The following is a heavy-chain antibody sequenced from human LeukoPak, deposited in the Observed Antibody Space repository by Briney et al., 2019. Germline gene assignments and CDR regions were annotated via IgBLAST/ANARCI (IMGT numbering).Heavy chain of an antibody. J-gene: IGHJ4*02. V-gene: IGHV3-9*01. CDR3: AKGPNNNGDPHTAGNFDH. Sequence: PGGSLRLSCAASGFTFDDYAMHWVRQAPGKGLEWVSGLSWNSVTIAYAESVKGRFTISRDNAENSLFLQMNSLRAEDTATYYCAKGPNNNGDPHTAGNFDHWGQGTLVTVSS. D-gene: IGHD4-17*01. CDR1: GFTFDDYA. CDR2: LSWNSVTI.